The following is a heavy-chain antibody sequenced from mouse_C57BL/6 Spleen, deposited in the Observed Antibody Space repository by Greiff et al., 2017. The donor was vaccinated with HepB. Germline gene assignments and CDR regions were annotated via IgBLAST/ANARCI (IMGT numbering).Heavy chain of an antibody. CDR1: GYTFTSYW. Sequence: QVQLQQPGAELVRPGSSVKLSCKASGYTFTSYWMHWVKQRPIQGLEWIGNIDPSDSETHYNQKFKDKATLTVDKSSSTAYMQLSSLTSEDSAVYYCARRDGNCGYFDYWGQGTTLTVSS. D-gene: IGHD2-1*01. CDR3: ARRDGNCGYFDY. J-gene: IGHJ2*01. V-gene: IGHV1-52*01. CDR2: IDPSDSET.